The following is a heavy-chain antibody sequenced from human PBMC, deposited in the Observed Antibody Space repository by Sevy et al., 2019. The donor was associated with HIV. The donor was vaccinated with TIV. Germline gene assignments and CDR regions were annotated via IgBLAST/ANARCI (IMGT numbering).Heavy chain of an antibody. Sequence: SETLSLTCTVSGGSINSGGYYWSWIRQHPGKGLEWIGYIYYSGSTYYNPSLKSRVTISVDTSKNQFSLKLSSVTAADTAVYYCARDRLRDVLVGIQLWFLDGMDVWGQGTTVTVSS. V-gene: IGHV4-31*03. CDR3: ARDRLRDVLVGIQLWFLDGMDV. CDR2: IYYSGST. J-gene: IGHJ6*02. CDR1: GGSINSGGYY. D-gene: IGHD5-18*01.